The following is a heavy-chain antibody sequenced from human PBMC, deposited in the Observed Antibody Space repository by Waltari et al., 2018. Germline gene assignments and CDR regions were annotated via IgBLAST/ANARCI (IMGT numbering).Heavy chain of an antibody. Sequence: QVQLVQSGAEVKKPGASVTVSCKASGYTFTGYYMHWVRQAPGQGLEWMGRINPNSGDTYYAQKFQGRVTMTSDTSITTAYMELSRLRSDDTAVYYCAPTYTTYLESWGQGTLVTVSS. CDR3: APTYTTYLES. J-gene: IGHJ4*02. D-gene: IGHD1-26*01. CDR2: INPNSGDT. V-gene: IGHV1-2*06. CDR1: GYTFTGYY.